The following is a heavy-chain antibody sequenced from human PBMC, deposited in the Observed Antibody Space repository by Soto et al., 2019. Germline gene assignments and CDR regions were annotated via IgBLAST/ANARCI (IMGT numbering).Heavy chain of an antibody. CDR1: GGTFSSYA. CDR3: ARDWLYCSSTSCYQKKNYYYYGMDV. J-gene: IGHJ6*02. Sequence: GASVKVSCKASGGTFSSYAISWVRQAPGQGLEWMGGIIPIFGTANYAQKFQGRVTITADESTSTAYMELSSLRSEDTAVYYCARDWLYCSSTSCYQKKNYYYYGMDVWGQGTTVTVSS. CDR2: IIPIFGTA. V-gene: IGHV1-69*13. D-gene: IGHD2-2*01.